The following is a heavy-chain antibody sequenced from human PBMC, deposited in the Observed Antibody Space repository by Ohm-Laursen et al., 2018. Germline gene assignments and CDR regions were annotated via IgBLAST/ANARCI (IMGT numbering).Heavy chain of an antibody. CDR1: GFIFDDYA. D-gene: IGHD2-2*01. CDR3: AEDRCSGISCPTGFDY. J-gene: IGHJ4*02. CDR2: ISWNSGSI. V-gene: IGHV3-9*01. Sequence: SLRLSCSASGFIFDDYAMHWVRQAPGKGLEWVSGISWNSGSIGYADSVKGRFTISRDNAKNSLYLQMNSLRAEDTALYYCAEDRCSGISCPTGFDYWGQGTLVTVSS.